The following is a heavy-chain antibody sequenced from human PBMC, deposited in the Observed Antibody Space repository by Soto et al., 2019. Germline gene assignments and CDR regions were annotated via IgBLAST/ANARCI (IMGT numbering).Heavy chain of an antibody. D-gene: IGHD2-2*01. J-gene: IGHJ6*02. CDR3: AKDQADYSVVPAAKEGTSLVYYYYGMDV. CDR1: GFTFSSYG. CDR2: ISFDGINK. V-gene: IGHV3-30*18. Sequence: PGGSLRLSCAASGFTFSSYGMHWVRQAPGKGLEWVAVISFDGINKYYADSVKGRFTISRDNSKNTLYLQMNSLGPEDTAVYYCAKDQADYSVVPAAKEGTSLVYYYYGMDVWGQGTTVTVSS.